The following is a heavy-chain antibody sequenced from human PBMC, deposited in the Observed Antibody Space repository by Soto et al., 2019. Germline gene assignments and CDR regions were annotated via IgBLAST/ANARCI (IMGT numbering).Heavy chain of an antibody. J-gene: IGHJ1*01. CDR1: GGSIISGGYY. CDR2: IYYSGST. D-gene: IGHD3-22*01. CDR3: ARLKVVTETLFQH. Sequence: SETLSLTCTVSGGSIISGGYYWSWIRQHPGKGLEWIGYIYYSGSTYYNPSLKSRVTISVDTSKNQFSLKLSSVTAADTAVYYCARLKVVTETLFQHWGQGTLVTVSS. V-gene: IGHV4-31*03.